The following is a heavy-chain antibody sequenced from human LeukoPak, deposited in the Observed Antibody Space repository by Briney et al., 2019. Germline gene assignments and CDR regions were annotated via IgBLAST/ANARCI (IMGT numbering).Heavy chain of an antibody. D-gene: IGHD1-26*01. V-gene: IGHV2-70*04. CDR1: GFSLSTSGIR. J-gene: IGHJ4*02. Sequence: SGPTLVNPTQTLTLTCTFSGFSLSTSGIRVAWIRQPPGKALEWLARIDCNDDKFYSTSLKTRLTISQDTSKSQVVLTMTNVDPVDTGTYYCARMGGNYQFDSWGQGTLVTVSS. CDR2: IDCNDDK. CDR3: ARMGGNYQFDS.